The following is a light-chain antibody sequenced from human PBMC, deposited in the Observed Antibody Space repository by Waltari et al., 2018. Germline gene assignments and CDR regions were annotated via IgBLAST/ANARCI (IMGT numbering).Light chain of an antibody. CDR3: QQNSNWPLT. CDR2: GAS. J-gene: IGKJ4*01. CDR1: QSVSSS. Sequence: EIVMTQSPATLSLSPGERATLSCRASQSVSSSLAWYQQKPGQAPRPLIYGASSRATGIPDRFSGSGSGTEFTLTISSLEPEDVAVYYCQQNSNWPLTFGGGTKVEIK. V-gene: IGKV3D-15*01.